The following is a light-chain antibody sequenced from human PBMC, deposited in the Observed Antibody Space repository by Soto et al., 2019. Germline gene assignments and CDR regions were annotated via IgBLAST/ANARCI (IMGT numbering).Light chain of an antibody. CDR2: DAS. CDR1: QSVSSY. J-gene: IGKJ5*01. CDR3: QQRSNWPPRIT. Sequence: EIVLTQSPGTLSLSRGERATLSCRASQSVSSYLAWYQQKPGQAPRLLIYDASTRATGIPARFSGSGSGTDFTLTISSLEPEDFAVYYCQQRSNWPPRITFGQGTRLEIK. V-gene: IGKV3-11*01.